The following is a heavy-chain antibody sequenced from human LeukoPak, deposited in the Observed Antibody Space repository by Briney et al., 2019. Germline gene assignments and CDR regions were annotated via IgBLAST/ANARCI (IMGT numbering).Heavy chain of an antibody. D-gene: IGHD3-3*01. Sequence: SETLSLTCSVSGVSINNYYWSWIRQPPGKGLEWIGYIYYSGSTDYNPSLKSRVTISLDTSKNQFSLKLNSVTAADTAVYYCAGVYDSWSGYFDYWGQGTLVTVAS. CDR3: AGVYDSWSGYFDY. CDR1: GVSINNYY. J-gene: IGHJ4*02. V-gene: IGHV4-59*01. CDR2: IYYSGST.